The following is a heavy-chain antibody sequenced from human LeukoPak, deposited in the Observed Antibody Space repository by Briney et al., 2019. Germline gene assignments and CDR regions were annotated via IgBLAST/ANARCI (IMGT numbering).Heavy chain of an antibody. V-gene: IGHV3-23*01. J-gene: IGHJ4*02. Sequence: PGGSLRLSCAASGFTFSTYALSWVRQAPGKGLEWVSTISGTTGGTYYADSVKGRFTISRDNSKNTLYLQMNSLRAEDTAVYYCAKAPWSTKYYAWDYWGQGTLVTVSS. CDR2: ISGTTGGT. D-gene: IGHD1-26*01. CDR3: AKAPWSTKYYAWDY. CDR1: GFTFSTYA.